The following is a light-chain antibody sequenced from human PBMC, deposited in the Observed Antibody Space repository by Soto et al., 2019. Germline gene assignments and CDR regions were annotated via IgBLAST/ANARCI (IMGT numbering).Light chain of an antibody. CDR2: DVT. V-gene: IGLV2-11*01. Sequence: QSVLTQPRSVSGSPGQSVTISCTGTSSDVGGYNYVSWYQQHPGKAPKLMIYDVTKRPSGVPDRLSGSKSGNTASLTISGLQAEDEADYYCSSYAGSYSWVFGGGTKVTLL. J-gene: IGLJ2*01. CDR1: SSDVGGYNY. CDR3: SSYAGSYSWV.